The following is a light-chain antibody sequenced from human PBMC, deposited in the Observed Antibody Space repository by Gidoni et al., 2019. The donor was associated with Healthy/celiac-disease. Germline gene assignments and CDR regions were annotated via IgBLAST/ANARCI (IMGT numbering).Light chain of an antibody. CDR2: AAS. J-gene: IGKJ3*01. V-gene: IGKV1-27*01. Sequence: DIQLTQSPSSLSASVGDRITITCRPSQSISNYLDWYQQKPGKVPKLLIYAASTLQSGVPSRYSGSRSGTDFTLTISSQQPEDVATYYCQKYNSAPRTFGPGTKVDIK. CDR1: QSISNY. CDR3: QKYNSAPRT.